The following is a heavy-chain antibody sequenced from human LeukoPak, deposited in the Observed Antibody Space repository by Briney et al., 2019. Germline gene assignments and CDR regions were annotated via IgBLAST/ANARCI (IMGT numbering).Heavy chain of an antibody. J-gene: IGHJ1*01. CDR1: GGSISSSNW. CDR2: IYHSGST. Sequence: SGTLSLTCAVSGGSISSSNWWSWVRPPPGKGLEWIGEIYHSGSTNYNPSLKSRVTISVDKSKNQFSLKLSSVTAADTAVYYCARLWGSSWSAEYFQHWGQGTLVTVSS. D-gene: IGHD6-13*01. V-gene: IGHV4-4*02. CDR3: ARLWGSSWSAEYFQH.